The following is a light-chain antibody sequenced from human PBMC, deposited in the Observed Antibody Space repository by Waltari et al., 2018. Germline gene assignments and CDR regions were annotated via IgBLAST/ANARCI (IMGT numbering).Light chain of an antibody. CDR2: DAS. J-gene: IGKJ1*01. CDR3: QQYGSTPAT. CDR1: QSIRSSY. V-gene: IGKV3-20*01. Sequence: EIVLTQSPGTLSLSAGERATLSCRASQSIRSSYLAWYQQKPGQAPRLLIYDASSRATGIPDRFTGSGSGTDFNLTISRLEPEDFAVYYCQQYGSTPATFGQGTKVEIK.